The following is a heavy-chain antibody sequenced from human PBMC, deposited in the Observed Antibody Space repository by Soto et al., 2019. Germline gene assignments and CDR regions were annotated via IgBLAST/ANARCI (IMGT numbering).Heavy chain of an antibody. J-gene: IGHJ4*02. CDR1: GFTFSSFW. Sequence: PGGSLRLSCVASGFTFSSFWMSGVRRAPGRGLEWVANTKQDGSDNTYVDSVKGRFPVSRDNAKNSLYLQMNSLRVEDTAMYYCARDVSGKLGHGSWGQGTLVTVSS. CDR3: ARDVSGKLGHGS. CDR2: TKQDGSDN. D-gene: IGHD1-26*01. V-gene: IGHV3-7*03.